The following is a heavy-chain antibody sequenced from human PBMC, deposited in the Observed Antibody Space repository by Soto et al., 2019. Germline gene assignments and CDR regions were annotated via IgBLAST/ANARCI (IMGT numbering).Heavy chain of an antibody. CDR1: GGTFSSYA. D-gene: IGHD5-12*01. CDR3: ARDNDSGYDPRKFDY. CDR2: IIPIFGTA. V-gene: IGHV1-69*13. Sequence: SVKVSCKASGGTFSSYAISWVRQAPGQGLEWMGGIIPIFGTANYAQKFQGRVTITADESTSTAYMELSSLRSEDTAVYYCARDNDSGYDPRKFDYWGQGTLVTVS. J-gene: IGHJ4*02.